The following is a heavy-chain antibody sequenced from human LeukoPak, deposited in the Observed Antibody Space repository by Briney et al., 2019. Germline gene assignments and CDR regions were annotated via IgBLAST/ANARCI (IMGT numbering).Heavy chain of an antibody. Sequence: ASVKVSCKASGGTFSSYAISWVRQAPGQGLEWMGGIIPIFGTANYAQKFQGRVTITADESTSTAYMELSSLRSEDTAVYYCAREGAPGIAVARYWGQGTLVTVSS. CDR2: IIPIFGTA. J-gene: IGHJ4*02. V-gene: IGHV1-69*01. D-gene: IGHD6-19*01. CDR1: GGTFSSYA. CDR3: AREGAPGIAVARY.